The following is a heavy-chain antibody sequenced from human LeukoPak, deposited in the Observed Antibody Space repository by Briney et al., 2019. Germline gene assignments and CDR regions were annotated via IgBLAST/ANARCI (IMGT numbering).Heavy chain of an antibody. D-gene: IGHD5-24*01. CDR3: ARWAGAVSHSNNNYGHIDT. CDR1: GFTFSAYA. V-gene: IGHV3-23*01. CDR2: ISGGGGST. J-gene: IGHJ5*02. Sequence: PGGSLRLSCAASGFTFSAYALTWVRQAPGKGLEWVSSISGGGGSTYYAASVRGRFTISRDNTKNTLLLQMNRPPADATALYYCARWAGAVSHSNNNYGHIDTWGQGTLVTFSS.